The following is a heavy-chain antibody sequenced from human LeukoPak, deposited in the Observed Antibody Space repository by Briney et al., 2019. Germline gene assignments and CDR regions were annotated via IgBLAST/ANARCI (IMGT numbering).Heavy chain of an antibody. CDR3: ARTRVGAGTGALYYYGMDV. J-gene: IGHJ6*02. Sequence: SETLSLTCTVSGGSISSYYWSWIRQPPGKGLEWIGYIYYSGSTNYNPSLKSRVTISVDTSKNQFSLKLSSVTAADTAVYYCARTRVGAGTGALYYYGMDVWGQGTTVTVSS. CDR1: GGSISSYY. CDR2: IYYSGST. V-gene: IGHV4-59*01. D-gene: IGHD6-19*01.